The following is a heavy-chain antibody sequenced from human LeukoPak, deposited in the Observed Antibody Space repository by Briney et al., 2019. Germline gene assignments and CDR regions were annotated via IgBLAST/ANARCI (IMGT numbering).Heavy chain of an antibody. CDR1: GFTFSSYA. CDR2: ISGSGGST. Sequence: GGSLRLSCAASGFTFSSYAMSWVRQAPGKGLEWVSAISGSGGSTYYADSVKGRFTISRDNSKNTLYLQMNSLRAEDTAVYYCAKGDGCSSASCYKVYYYYMDVWGKGTTVTVSS. V-gene: IGHV3-23*01. CDR3: AKGDGCSSASCYKVYYYYMDV. J-gene: IGHJ6*03. D-gene: IGHD2-2*02.